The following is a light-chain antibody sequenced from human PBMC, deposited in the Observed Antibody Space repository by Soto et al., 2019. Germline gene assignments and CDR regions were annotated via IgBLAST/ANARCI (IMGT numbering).Light chain of an antibody. J-gene: IGLJ1*01. CDR2: DDS. V-gene: IGLV1-51*01. CDR1: RSTLGTYY. Sequence: QSVLTPPPSVSAAPGQKVMISCSGSRSTLGTYYVSWYLLLPGRAPKVLIYDDSRRPSGIPDRFSGSKSGTSATLAITGLQTGDEGDYSCGAWDSSLDVYVFGGGTKLTVL. CDR3: GAWDSSLDVYV.